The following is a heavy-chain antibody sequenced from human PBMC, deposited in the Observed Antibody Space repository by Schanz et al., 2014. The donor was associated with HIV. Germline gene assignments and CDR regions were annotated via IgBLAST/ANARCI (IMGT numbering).Heavy chain of an antibody. CDR1: GYTFTSYD. D-gene: IGHD6-6*01. Sequence: QVQLVQSGAEVKKPGASVKVSCKASGYTFTSYDINWVRQATGQGLEWMGWMNPNSGNTGYAQKFQGRVTMTRNTSTSTAYMELSSLRSEDTAVYYCARGGRPSIAARHGMDVWGQGTTVTVSS. CDR2: MNPNSGNT. V-gene: IGHV1-8*01. J-gene: IGHJ6*02. CDR3: ARGGRPSIAARHGMDV.